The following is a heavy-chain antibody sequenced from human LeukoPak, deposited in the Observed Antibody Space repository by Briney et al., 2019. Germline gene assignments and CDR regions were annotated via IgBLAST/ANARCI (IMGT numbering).Heavy chain of an antibody. V-gene: IGHV1-24*01. Sequence: ASAKVSCKVSGYTLTELSMHWVRQAPGKGLEWMGGFDPEDGETIYAQKFQGRVTMTEDTSTDTAYMELSSLRSEDTAVYYCATADDYGDYGWFDPWGQGTLVTVSS. D-gene: IGHD4-17*01. CDR3: ATADDYGDYGWFDP. CDR1: GYTLTELS. J-gene: IGHJ5*02. CDR2: FDPEDGET.